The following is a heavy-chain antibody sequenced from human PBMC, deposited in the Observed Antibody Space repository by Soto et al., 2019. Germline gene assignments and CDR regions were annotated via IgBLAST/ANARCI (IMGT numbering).Heavy chain of an antibody. V-gene: IGHV4-30-2*01. CDR2: IYHSGST. CDR1: GGSISSGDYS. CDR3: AGSGYYPNYFDY. D-gene: IGHD3-22*01. J-gene: IGHJ4*02. Sequence: QLQLQESGSGLVKPSQTLSLTCAVSGGSISSGDYSWSWIRQPPRKGLEWIGYIYHSGSTYYNPSLRSGLTISVDRSKNQFSLKLSSVTTADTAVYYFAGSGYYPNYFDYWGQGTLVTVSS.